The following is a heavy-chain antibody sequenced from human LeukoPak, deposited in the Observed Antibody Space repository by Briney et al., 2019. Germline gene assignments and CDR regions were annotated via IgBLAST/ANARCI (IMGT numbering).Heavy chain of an antibody. CDR2: IKQDGREE. CDR1: GFTFSSYW. D-gene: IGHD3/OR15-3a*01. CDR3: VRDGLGSAFDY. J-gene: IGHJ4*02. V-gene: IGHV3-7*01. Sequence: GGSLRLSCAASGFTFSSYWMTWVRQAPRKGLGWVANIKQDGREEYYVDSVKGRFTISRDNAKNSLYLQMNSLRAEDTAVYYCVRDGLGSAFDYWGQGTLVTVSS.